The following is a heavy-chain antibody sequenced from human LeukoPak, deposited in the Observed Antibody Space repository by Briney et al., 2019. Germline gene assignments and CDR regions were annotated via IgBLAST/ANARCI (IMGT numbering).Heavy chain of an antibody. Sequence: ASVTVSCKVSVYTLTELSMHWVRPAPGKGLEWMGGFDVEDGETIYAQKFQGRVTMTEDTSTDTAYMELSSLRSEDTAVYYCATDRGHRPRRWLQSGGGRAPRPFDYWGQGTLVTVSS. CDR3: ATDRGHRPRRWLQSGGGRAPRPFDY. J-gene: IGHJ4*02. D-gene: IGHD5-24*01. CDR2: FDVEDGET. CDR1: VYTLTELS. V-gene: IGHV1-24*01.